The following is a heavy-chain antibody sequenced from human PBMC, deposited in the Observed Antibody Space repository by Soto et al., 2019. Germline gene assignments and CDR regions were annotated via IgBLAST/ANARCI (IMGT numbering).Heavy chain of an antibody. CDR3: ARGLFGQQWLVGFDT. CDR1: GGSFSNYI. D-gene: IGHD6-19*01. CDR2: TIPMFATA. Sequence: QVHLVQSGAEVKKPGSSVKVSCKASGGSFSNYIFAWVRQAPGQGLEWMGGTIPMFATAQYAQKLQGRVMITADESTSTVYMDLTSLTSDDTAVYYSARGLFGQQWLVGFDTWGQGTLVTVSS. J-gene: IGHJ4*02. V-gene: IGHV1-69*01.